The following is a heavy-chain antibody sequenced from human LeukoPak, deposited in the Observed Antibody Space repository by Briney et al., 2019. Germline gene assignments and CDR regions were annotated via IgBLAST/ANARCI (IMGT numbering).Heavy chain of an antibody. CDR1: GFTFSSHE. CDR3: AREAVAAAGARSNWFDP. D-gene: IGHD6-13*01. J-gene: IGHJ5*02. Sequence: GGSLRLSCAAPGFTFSSHEMNWVRQAPGKGLEWVSYISSTGRTIYYADSVKGRFTISRDNARSSLYLQMDSLGAEDTAVYYCAREAVAAAGARSNWFDPWGQGTLVTVSS. V-gene: IGHV3-48*03. CDR2: ISSTGRTI.